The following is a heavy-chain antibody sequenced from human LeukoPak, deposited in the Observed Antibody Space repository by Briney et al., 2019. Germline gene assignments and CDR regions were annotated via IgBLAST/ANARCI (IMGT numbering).Heavy chain of an antibody. Sequence: EASVKVSCKASGYTFTGYYMHWVRQAPGQGLEWMGWINPNSGGTNYAQKFQGRVTMTRDTSISTAYMELSRLRSDDTAVYYCARVRVVTPASGNWFDPWGQGTLVTVSS. CDR1: GYTFTGYY. CDR2: INPNSGGT. D-gene: IGHD4-23*01. J-gene: IGHJ5*02. CDR3: ARVRVVTPASGNWFDP. V-gene: IGHV1-2*02.